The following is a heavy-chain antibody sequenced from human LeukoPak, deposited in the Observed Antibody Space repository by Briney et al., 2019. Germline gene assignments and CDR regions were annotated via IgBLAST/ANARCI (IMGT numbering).Heavy chain of an antibody. D-gene: IGHD1-26*01. CDR2: MNPNSGNT. J-gene: IGHJ6*02. V-gene: IGHV1-8*01. Sequence: GASVKVSFKASGYTFTSYDINWVRQATGQGLEWMGLMNPNSGNTGYAQKFQGRVTMTRNTSISTAYMELSGLRSEDTAVYYCARWPGREHPYYYYYGMDVWGQGTTVTVSS. CDR1: GYTFTSYD. CDR3: ARWPGREHPYYYYYGMDV.